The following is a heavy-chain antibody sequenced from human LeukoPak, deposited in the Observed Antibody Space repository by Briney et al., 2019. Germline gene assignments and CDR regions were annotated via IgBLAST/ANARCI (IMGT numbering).Heavy chain of an antibody. CDR2: IYYSGST. Sequence: SETLSLTCTVSGVSINNYCWSWIRQPPGQGLEWIGDIYYSGSTNYNPSLKSRVTMSVDTSKNQFSLRLNSVTAADTAVYYCAREYSSTWSFFDYWGQGTLVTVSA. J-gene: IGHJ4*02. D-gene: IGHD6-13*01. V-gene: IGHV4-59*01. CDR3: AREYSSTWSFFDY. CDR1: GVSINNYC.